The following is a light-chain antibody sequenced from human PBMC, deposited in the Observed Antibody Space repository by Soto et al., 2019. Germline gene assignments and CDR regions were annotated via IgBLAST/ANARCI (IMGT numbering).Light chain of an antibody. V-gene: IGLV2-23*01. CDR2: EGN. CDR3: CSYAGTSTSRV. J-gene: IGLJ1*01. Sequence: QSALTQPASVSGSPGQSITISCTGTSSDVGRYNLVSWYQQHPGKAPKLMIYEGNKRPSGVSNRFSGSKSGNTASLTISGLQAEDEADYYCCSYAGTSTSRVFGAGTKLTVL. CDR1: SSDVGRYNL.